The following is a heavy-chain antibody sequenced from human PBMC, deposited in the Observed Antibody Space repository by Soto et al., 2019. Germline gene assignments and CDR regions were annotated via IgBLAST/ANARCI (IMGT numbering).Heavy chain of an antibody. CDR1: GYTFTSYG. Sequence: QVQLVQSGAEVKKPGASVKVSCKASGYTFTSYGISWVRQAPGQGLEWMGWISAYNGNTNYAQKLQGRGTMTTDTATSTAYMELRRLRYDDTAVYYCASFSIAANDPYGMDVWGQGTTVTGSS. CDR3: ASFSIAANDPYGMDV. V-gene: IGHV1-18*01. D-gene: IGHD6-13*01. J-gene: IGHJ6*02. CDR2: ISAYNGNT.